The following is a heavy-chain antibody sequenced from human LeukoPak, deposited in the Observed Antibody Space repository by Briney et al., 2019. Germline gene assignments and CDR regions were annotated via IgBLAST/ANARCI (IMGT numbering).Heavy chain of an antibody. CDR2: INPNSGGT. CDR3: ARDRTTVTTGYYGMDV. J-gene: IGHJ6*02. CDR1: GYTFIGYY. Sequence: ASVKVSCKASGYTFIGYYMHWVRQAPGEGLEWMGWINPNSGGTNYAQKFQGRVTLTRDTSIITAYMELTRLRSDDTAVYYCARDRTTVTTGYYGMDVWGQGTTVTVSS. D-gene: IGHD4-17*01. V-gene: IGHV1-2*02.